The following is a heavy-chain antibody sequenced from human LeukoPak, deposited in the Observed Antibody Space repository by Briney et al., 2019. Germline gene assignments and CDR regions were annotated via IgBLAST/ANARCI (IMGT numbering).Heavy chain of an antibody. V-gene: IGHV4-39*01. CDR1: GGSISSSSYY. D-gene: IGHD1-26*01. J-gene: IGHJ4*02. Sequence: PSETLSLTCTVSGGSISSSSYYWGWIRQPPGKGLVWIGSIYYSGSTYYNPSLKSRVTISVDTSKNQFSLKLSSVTAADTAVYYCASPAVGATGYFDYWGQGTLVTVSS. CDR2: IYYSGST. CDR3: ASPAVGATGYFDY.